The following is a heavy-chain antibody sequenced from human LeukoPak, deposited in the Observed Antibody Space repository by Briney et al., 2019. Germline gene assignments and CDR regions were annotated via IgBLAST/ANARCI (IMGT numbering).Heavy chain of an antibody. Sequence: GGSLRLSCAASGFTFSSYAMHWVCQAPGKGLEWVSYISGSGSTIYYADSVKGRFTISRDNAKNSLYLQMNSLRAEDTAVYYCARVGIRDAFDIWGQGTMVTVSS. J-gene: IGHJ3*02. CDR1: GFTFSSYA. D-gene: IGHD3-10*01. CDR2: ISGSGSTI. CDR3: ARVGIRDAFDI. V-gene: IGHV3-48*04.